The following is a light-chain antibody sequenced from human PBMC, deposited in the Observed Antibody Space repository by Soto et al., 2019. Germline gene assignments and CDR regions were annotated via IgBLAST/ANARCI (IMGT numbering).Light chain of an antibody. V-gene: IGLV2-14*01. Sequence: QSVLTQPASVSGSPGQSITISCTGTSSDIGDYTHVSWYQQHPGKAPKLIIYEVSDRPSGVSNCFSGSKSGNTASLTISGLQTEDEADYYCCSYTSISTSAVFGGGTKLTVL. CDR2: EVS. J-gene: IGLJ2*01. CDR1: SSDIGDYTH. CDR3: CSYTSISTSAV.